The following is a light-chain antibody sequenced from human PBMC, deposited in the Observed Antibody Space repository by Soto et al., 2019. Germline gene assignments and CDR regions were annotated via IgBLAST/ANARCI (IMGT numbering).Light chain of an antibody. J-gene: IGLJ2*01. CDR3: CSYTGSLTLL. CDR1: SSDIGAHNF. CDR2: EVT. V-gene: IGLV2-14*01. Sequence: QSALTQPASVSGSPGQSITVSCTGTSSDIGAHNFVSWYQQHPGKAPRLIIYEVTNRPSGLSDRFSGSKSGNTASLTISGLQAEDEADYYCCSYTGSLTLLFGGGTKVTVL.